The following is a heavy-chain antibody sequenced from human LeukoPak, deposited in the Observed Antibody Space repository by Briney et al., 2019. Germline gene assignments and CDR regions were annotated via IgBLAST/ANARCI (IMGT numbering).Heavy chain of an antibody. CDR2: IYTSGST. V-gene: IGHV4-4*07. D-gene: IGHD6-19*01. J-gene: IGHJ3*02. CDR3: ATDSSGYAFDI. Sequence: SETLSLTCTVSVGSISSYYRSWIRQPAGKGLEWIGRIYTSGSTNYNPSLKSRVTMSVDTSKNQFSLKLSSVTAADTAVYYCATDSSGYAFDIWGQGTMVTVSS. CDR1: VGSISSYY.